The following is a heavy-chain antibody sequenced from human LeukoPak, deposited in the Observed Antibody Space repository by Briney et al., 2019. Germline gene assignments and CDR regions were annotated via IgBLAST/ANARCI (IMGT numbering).Heavy chain of an antibody. CDR1: GFTFSSYA. Sequence: GGSLRLSCAASGFTFSSYAINWVRQAPGKGLEWVSTILSGGSTYYADSVKGRFTISRDNAKNSLYLQMNSLRAEDTAVYYCARDIPAPGDAKFDCWGQGALVTVSS. CDR2: ILSGGST. D-gene: IGHD2-21*01. CDR3: ARDIPAPGDAKFDC. V-gene: IGHV3-21*01. J-gene: IGHJ4*02.